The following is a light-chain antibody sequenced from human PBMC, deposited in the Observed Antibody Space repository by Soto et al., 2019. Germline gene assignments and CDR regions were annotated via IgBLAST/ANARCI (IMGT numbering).Light chain of an antibody. CDR3: LQDHGFPLT. CDR2: DAS. CDR1: QDIRGD. J-gene: IGKJ4*01. V-gene: IGKV1-6*01. Sequence: AIQMTQSPSSLSSSVGDRVTITCRATQDIRGDLGWYQQKPGKDPKRLIYDASSLQSEVPSRFSGSRSGTDVILTISSLQHEDFATYFCLQDHGFPLTFGGGTKLEIK.